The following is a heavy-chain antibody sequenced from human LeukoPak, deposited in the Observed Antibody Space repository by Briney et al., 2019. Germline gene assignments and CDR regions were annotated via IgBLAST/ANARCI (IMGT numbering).Heavy chain of an antibody. D-gene: IGHD2-21*01. Sequence: ASVKVSCKASGYRFSGNYIHWVRQAPGQGLEWMAWINPNSGDTNYAQMFQGRVTVTRDTSISTVYMELSRLRYDDTAIYYCARADRLHGGPYLIGPWGQGTLVTVSS. CDR1: GYRFSGNY. J-gene: IGHJ5*02. CDR2: INPNSGDT. CDR3: ARADRLHGGPYLIGP. V-gene: IGHV1-2*02.